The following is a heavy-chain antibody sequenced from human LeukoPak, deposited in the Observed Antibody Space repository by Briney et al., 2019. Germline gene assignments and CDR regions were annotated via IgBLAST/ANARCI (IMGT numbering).Heavy chain of an antibody. V-gene: IGHV1-69*05. J-gene: IGHJ6*03. CDR2: IIPIFGTA. D-gene: IGHD2-21*01. CDR3: ARGIPAPEFYYYYMDV. Sequence: SVKVSCKASGGTFSSYAISWVRQAPGQGLEWMGGIIPIFGTANYAQKFQGRVTITTDESTSTAYMELSSLRSEDTAVYYCARGIPAPEFYYYYMDVWGKGTTVTVSS. CDR1: GGTFSSYA.